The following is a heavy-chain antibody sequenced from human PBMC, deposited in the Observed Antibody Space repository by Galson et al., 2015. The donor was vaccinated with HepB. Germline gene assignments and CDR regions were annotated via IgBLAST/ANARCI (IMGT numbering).Heavy chain of an antibody. Sequence: SLRLSCAASGFTFSDYYMSWIRQAPGKGLEWVSYISSSSSYTNYADSVKGRFTISRDNAKNSLYLQMNSLRAEDTAVYYCARAWYGDYPYFDYWGQGTLVTVSP. CDR1: GFTFSDYY. V-gene: IGHV3-11*06. CDR2: ISSSSSYT. J-gene: IGHJ4*02. CDR3: ARAWYGDYPYFDY. D-gene: IGHD4-17*01.